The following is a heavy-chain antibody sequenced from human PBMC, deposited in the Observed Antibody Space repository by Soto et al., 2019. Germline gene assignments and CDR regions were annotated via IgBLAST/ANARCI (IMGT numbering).Heavy chain of an antibody. CDR1: GFTFSSYG. Sequence: QVQLVESGGGVVQPGRSLRLSCAASGFTFSSYGMHWVRQAPGKGLEWVAVISYDGSNKYYADSVKGRFTISRDNSKNTLYLQRNSLRAEDTAVYYCAKDRTTGLVLSNYLDYWGQGTLVTVS. CDR2: ISYDGSNK. CDR3: AKDRTTGLVLSNYLDY. V-gene: IGHV3-30*18. J-gene: IGHJ4*02. D-gene: IGHD2-15*01.